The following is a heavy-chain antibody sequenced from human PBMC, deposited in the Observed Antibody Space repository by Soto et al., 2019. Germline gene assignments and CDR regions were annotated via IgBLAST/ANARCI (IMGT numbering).Heavy chain of an antibody. V-gene: IGHV2-5*02. CDR1: GFSLSTSGVV. CDR2: IYWDDDK. J-gene: IGHJ3*02. D-gene: IGHD4-17*01. CDR3: AHRRGTVTADAFDI. Sequence: QITLKESGPTLVKPTQTLTLTCTFSGFSLSTSGVVVGWIRQPPETPLEWLALIYWDDDKLYSPSLKSRLTITKDTSKNQVVLTMTNMDPVDTATYYCAHRRGTVTADAFDIWGQGTMVTVSS.